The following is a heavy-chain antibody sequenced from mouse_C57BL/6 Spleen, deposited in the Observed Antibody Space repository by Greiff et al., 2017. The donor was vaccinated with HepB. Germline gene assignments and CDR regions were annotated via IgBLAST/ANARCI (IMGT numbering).Heavy chain of an antibody. J-gene: IGHJ4*01. CDR1: GYTFTSYW. Sequence: QVHVKQPGAELVRPGSSVKLSCKASGYTFTSYWMDWVKQRPGQGLEWIGNIYPSDSETHYNQKFKDKATLTVDKSSSTAYMQLSSLTSEDSAVYYCARSGGYYGYYAMDYWGQGTSVTVSS. CDR3: ARSGGYYGYYAMDY. V-gene: IGHV1-61*01. D-gene: IGHD1-1*01. CDR2: IYPSDSET.